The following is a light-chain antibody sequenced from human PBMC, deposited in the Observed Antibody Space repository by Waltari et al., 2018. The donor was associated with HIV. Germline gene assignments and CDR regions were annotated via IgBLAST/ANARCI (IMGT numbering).Light chain of an antibody. CDR1: SSNIGAGSD. CDR3: QSYDSSLV. Sequence: QSVLTQPPSVSGAPGQRLTIPCTGSSSNIGAGSDVHWYQRIAGAAPNLPIYAHNDRPSWGPDRFSGSKSGASASLAITGLQAEDAADYYCQSYDSSLVFGGGTKLTV. J-gene: IGLJ2*01. CDR2: AHN. V-gene: IGLV1-40*01.